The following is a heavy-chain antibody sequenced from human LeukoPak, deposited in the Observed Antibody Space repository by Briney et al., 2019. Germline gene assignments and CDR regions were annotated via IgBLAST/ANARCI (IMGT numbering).Heavy chain of an antibody. Sequence: GGSLRLSCAASGFNVSSNYMTWIRQAAGKGLEWVSLIYGADAAYYAESVRGRFMISRDNLKNTLFLQMNSLRVEDTALYYCVTSTGQQFIPYDYWGQGTHVTVSS. V-gene: IGHV3-66*02. CDR3: VTSTGQQFIPYDY. CDR2: IYGADAA. J-gene: IGHJ4*02. D-gene: IGHD6-13*01. CDR1: GFNVSSNY.